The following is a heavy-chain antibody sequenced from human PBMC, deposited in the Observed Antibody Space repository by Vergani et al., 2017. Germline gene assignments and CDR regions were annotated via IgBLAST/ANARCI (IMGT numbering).Heavy chain of an antibody. CDR1: GFTFNHYA. CDR2: ISGSGGST. Sequence: EVQLLESGGDLVQPGGSLRLSCAASGFTFNHYAMNWVRQAPGKGLEWVSGISGSGGSTYYAGSVKGRFTISRDSSKNTLYLQMNSLRAGDTAVYYCGRGSDNYNWVQGTLVTVSS. V-gene: IGHV3-23*01. D-gene: IGHD5-24*01. J-gene: IGHJ4*02. CDR3: GRGSDNYN.